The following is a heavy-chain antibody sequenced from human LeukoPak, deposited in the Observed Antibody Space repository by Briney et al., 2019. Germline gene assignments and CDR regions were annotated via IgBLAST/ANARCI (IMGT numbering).Heavy chain of an antibody. CDR3: ARQYNWNYGVDY. D-gene: IGHD1-7*01. J-gene: IGHJ4*02. CDR2: IYYSGST. CDR1: GGSISSSSYY. V-gene: IGHV4-39*01. Sequence: PSETLSLTCTVSGGSISSSSYYWGWIRQPPGKGLEWIGSIYYSGSTYYNPSLKSRVTISVDTSKNQFSLKLSSVTAADTAVYYCARQYNWNYGVDYWGQGTLVTVSS.